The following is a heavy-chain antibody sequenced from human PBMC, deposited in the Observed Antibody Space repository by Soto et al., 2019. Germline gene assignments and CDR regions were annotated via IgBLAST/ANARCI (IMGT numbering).Heavy chain of an antibody. CDR3: AKSGSSGWYGWFDP. V-gene: IGHV2-5*02. Sequence: SGPTLVNPTQTLTLTCTFSGFSLNTTAVGVCWIRQPPGKALEWLALIYWDGDKRYSPSLKSRLAITKDTSKNQVVLKMTNMDPVDTATYYCAKSGSSGWYGWFDPWGQGTLVTVSS. CDR1: GFSLNTTAVG. J-gene: IGHJ5*02. CDR2: IYWDGDK. D-gene: IGHD6-19*01.